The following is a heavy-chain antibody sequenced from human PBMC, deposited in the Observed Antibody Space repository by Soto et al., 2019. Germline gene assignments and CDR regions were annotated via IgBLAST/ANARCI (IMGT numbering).Heavy chain of an antibody. D-gene: IGHD5-12*01. CDR1: GGTFSSYT. CDR3: ARTRYNVEIVATYYFDY. V-gene: IGHV1-69*02. Sequence: QVQLVQSGAEVKKPGSSVKVSCKASGGTFSSYTISWVRQAPGQGLEWMGRIIPILGIANYAQKFQGRVTITADKSTSTAYMELSSLRSEDTAVYYCARTRYNVEIVATYYFDYWGQGTLVTVSS. J-gene: IGHJ4*02. CDR2: IIPILGIA.